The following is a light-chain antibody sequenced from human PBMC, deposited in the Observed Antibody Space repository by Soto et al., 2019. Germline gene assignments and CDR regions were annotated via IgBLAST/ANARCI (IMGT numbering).Light chain of an antibody. CDR2: DVT. CDR1: SRDVGIYNY. V-gene: IGLV2-11*01. J-gene: IGLJ2*01. CDR3: CSYAGNYTLL. Sequence: QSVLTQPRSVSGSPGQSVTVSCTGTSRDVGIYNYVSWYQQRPGTAPKVMIYDVTKRPSGVPDRFSGSKSANTASLTISGLQADYEADYYCCSYAGNYTLLFGGGTKLTVL.